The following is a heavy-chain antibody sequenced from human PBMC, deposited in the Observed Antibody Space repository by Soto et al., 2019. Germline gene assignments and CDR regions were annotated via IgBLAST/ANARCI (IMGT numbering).Heavy chain of an antibody. J-gene: IGHJ4*02. D-gene: IGHD6-13*01. CDR3: VRFGGAAAGPGDY. Sequence: PXASLRLSCVASEFTFSSYEMNWVRQAPGKGLEWVSYISSSGTTIYYTDSVKGRFTISRDNAKKSLYLQMNSLRAEDTAVYYCVRFGGAAAGPGDYWGQGTLVTVSS. V-gene: IGHV3-48*03. CDR2: ISSSGTTI. CDR1: EFTFSSYE.